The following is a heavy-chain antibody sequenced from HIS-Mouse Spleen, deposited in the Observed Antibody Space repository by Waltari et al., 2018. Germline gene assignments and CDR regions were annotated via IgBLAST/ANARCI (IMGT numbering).Heavy chain of an antibody. CDR3: AREIPYSSSWYDWYFDL. CDR2: SYYSGST. CDR1: GGSISSSSYY. Sequence: QLQLQESGPGLVKPSETLSLTCTVSGGSISSSSYYWGWIRQPPGKGLGLIGSSYYSGSTYYTPSLKSRVTISVDTSKNQFSLKLSSVTAADTAVYYCAREIPYSSSWYDWYFDLWGRGTLVTVSS. D-gene: IGHD6-13*01. J-gene: IGHJ2*01. V-gene: IGHV4-39*07.